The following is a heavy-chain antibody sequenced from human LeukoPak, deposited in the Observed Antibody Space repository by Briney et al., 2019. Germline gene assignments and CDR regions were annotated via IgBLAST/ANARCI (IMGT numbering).Heavy chain of an antibody. CDR2: ISSSCSSI. CDR1: GFTFSNYE. CDR3: ARGNVYGDYVDY. V-gene: IGHV3-48*03. Sequence: GGSVPVSCAASGFTFSNYEMKWVLHAPGKGLEWGSYISSSCSSIYYADSVKGRFTISRDNAKNSLYLQMNSLRAEDTAVYYCARGNVYGDYVDYWGQGTLVTVSS. D-gene: IGHD4-17*01. J-gene: IGHJ4*02.